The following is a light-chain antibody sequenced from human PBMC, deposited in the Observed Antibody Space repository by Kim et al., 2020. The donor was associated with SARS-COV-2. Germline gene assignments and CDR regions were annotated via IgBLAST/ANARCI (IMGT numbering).Light chain of an antibody. CDR1: SGHSSYA. V-gene: IGLV4-69*02. CDR3: QTWGTGIRV. Sequence: ASVTLTCTLSSGHSSYASAWHQQQPEKGPRYLMKVNRDGSHTKGDGIPDRFSGSSSGAERYLTISSLQSEDEADYYCQTWGTGIRVFGGGTQLTVL. CDR2: VNRDGSH. J-gene: IGLJ3*02.